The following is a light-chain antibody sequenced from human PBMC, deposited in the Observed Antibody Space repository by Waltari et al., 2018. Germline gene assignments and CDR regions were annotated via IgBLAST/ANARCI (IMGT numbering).Light chain of an antibody. CDR2: VTSDGSH. CDR1: SGLSRNV. CDR3: QTGGHGTWV. Sequence: QLVLTQSPPASASLGASVKLTCTLRSGLSRNVSAWLQQQPEKGPRYLMKVTSDGSHSKGDEIPDRFPGSSSGAERYLTISSLQSEDEADYYCQTGGHGTWVFGGGTKLTVL. J-gene: IGLJ3*02. V-gene: IGLV4-69*01.